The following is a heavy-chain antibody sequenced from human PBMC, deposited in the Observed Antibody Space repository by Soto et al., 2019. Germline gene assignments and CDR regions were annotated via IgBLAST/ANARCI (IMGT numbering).Heavy chain of an antibody. V-gene: IGHV3-72*01. J-gene: IGHJ4*02. CDR1: GFTFSDHY. D-gene: IGHD7-27*01. CDR2: TRNKANSYTT. Sequence: EVQLVESGGGLVQPGGSLRLSCAASGFTFSDHYMDWVRQAPGKGLEWVGRTRNKANSYTTEYAASVKGRFTISRDDSKNSLYLQMNSLKTEDTAVYYCARIPLTGNYFDYWGQGTLVTVSS. CDR3: ARIPLTGNYFDY.